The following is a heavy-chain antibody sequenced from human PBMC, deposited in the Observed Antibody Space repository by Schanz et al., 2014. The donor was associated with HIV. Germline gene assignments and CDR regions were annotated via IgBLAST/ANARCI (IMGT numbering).Heavy chain of an antibody. CDR1: GETFSNYV. CDR2: INPLTAAT. CDR3: ARAPYTSGWYGVDY. D-gene: IGHD6-19*01. Sequence: QVQLVQSGAEVKKPGSSVRVSCKASGETFSNYVISWVRQAPGQGLEWMAIINPLTAATSYAQRFQGRVTMTKDMSTATIYLELSSLRSDDTAVYYCARAPYTSGWYGVDYWGQGTLVTVSS. J-gene: IGHJ4*02. V-gene: IGHV1-46*01.